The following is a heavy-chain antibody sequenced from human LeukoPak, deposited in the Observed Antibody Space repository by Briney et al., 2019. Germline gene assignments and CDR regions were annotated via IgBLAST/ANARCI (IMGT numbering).Heavy chain of an antibody. CDR1: GFTFSSYW. J-gene: IGHJ4*02. CDR3: ARVPYSSSWYPFDY. D-gene: IGHD6-13*01. V-gene: IGHV3-74*01. Sequence: AGGSLRLSCAASGFTFSSYWMHWVRQAPGKGLVWVSRINSDGSSTSYADSVKGRFTISRDNAKNTLYLQMNSLRAEDTAVYYCARVPYSSSWYPFDYWGQGTLVTVSS. CDR2: INSDGSST.